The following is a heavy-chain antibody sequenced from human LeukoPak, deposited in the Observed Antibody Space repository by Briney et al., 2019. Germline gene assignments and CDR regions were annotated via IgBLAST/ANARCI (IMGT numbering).Heavy chain of an antibody. Sequence: SQTLSLTCAISGDSVSSNSAARNWIRQSPSRGLEWLGRTYYRSKWYNDYAVSVKSRITINPDTSKNQFSLQLNSVTPEDTAVYYCARDREYYYGSGRSHYGMDVWGQGTTVTVSS. CDR1: GDSVSSNSAA. J-gene: IGHJ6*02. D-gene: IGHD3-10*01. CDR2: TYYRSKWYN. CDR3: ARDREYYYGSGRSHYGMDV. V-gene: IGHV6-1*01.